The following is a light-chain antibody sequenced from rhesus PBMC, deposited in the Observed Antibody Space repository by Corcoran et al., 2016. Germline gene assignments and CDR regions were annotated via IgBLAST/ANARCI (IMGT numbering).Light chain of an antibody. J-gene: IGKJ1*01. V-gene: IGKV3-31*02. Sequence: EIVMTQSPATLSLSPGETATISCRTSQSVSSKLAWYPQKPGQAPRLLIYGATSRATGIPDRFRGSGSGTDFPLTSSGLEPEDFAVYYCQETSNLWTFGQGTKVEIK. CDR1: QSVSSK. CDR2: GAT. CDR3: QETSNLWT.